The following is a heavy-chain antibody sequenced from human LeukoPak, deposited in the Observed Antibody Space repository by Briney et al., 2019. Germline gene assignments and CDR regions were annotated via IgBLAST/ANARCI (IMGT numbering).Heavy chain of an antibody. Sequence: GESLKISCKGGGYSFTNYWIVWVRQMPGKGLEWMGVIYYDDSETQYSPSFQGQVTISVDKSISTVYLQWSALKASDSAMYYCARQPHYYGSGSEGYNWNDYWGQGTLVTVSS. CDR1: GYSFTNYW. V-gene: IGHV5-51*01. CDR2: IYYDDSET. CDR3: ARQPHYYGSGSEGYNWNDY. J-gene: IGHJ4*02. D-gene: IGHD3-10*01.